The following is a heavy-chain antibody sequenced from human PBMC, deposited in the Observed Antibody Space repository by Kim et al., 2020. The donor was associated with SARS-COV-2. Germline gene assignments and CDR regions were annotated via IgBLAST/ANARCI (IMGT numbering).Heavy chain of an antibody. CDR3: ARNYPGYDLPHYFDY. V-gene: IGHV3-21*01. Sequence: GGSLRLSCAASGFTFSSYSMNWVRQAPGKGLEWVSSISSSSSYIYYADSVKGRFTISRDNAKNSLYLQMNSLRAEDTAVYYCARNYPGYDLPHYFDYWGQGTLVTVSS. CDR1: GFTFSSYS. D-gene: IGHD5-12*01. CDR2: ISSSSSYI. J-gene: IGHJ4*02.